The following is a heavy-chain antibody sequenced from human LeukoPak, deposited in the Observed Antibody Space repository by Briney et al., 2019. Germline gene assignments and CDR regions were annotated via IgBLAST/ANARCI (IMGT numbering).Heavy chain of an antibody. CDR1: GFTFDDYA. J-gene: IGHJ4*02. CDR3: ARDPGNYYDASGYMDH. Sequence: GGSLRLSCAASGFTFDDYAMHWVRQAPGKGLEWVSLISGDGSGTYYADSMKGRFTISRDNSKNSLYLQMNSLRSDDTAFYFCARDPGNYYDASGYMDHWGQGSLVTVSS. D-gene: IGHD3-22*01. CDR2: ISGDGSGT. V-gene: IGHV3-43*02.